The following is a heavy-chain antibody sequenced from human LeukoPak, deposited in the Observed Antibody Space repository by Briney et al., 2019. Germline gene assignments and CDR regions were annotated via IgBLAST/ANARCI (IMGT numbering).Heavy chain of an antibody. D-gene: IGHD3-9*01. CDR3: AREVRYFDWGLYYYYMDV. Sequence: GASVKVSCKASGGTFSSYAISWVRQAPGQGLEWMGGIIPIFGTANYAQKFQGRVTITADESTSTAYMELSSLRSEDTAVYYCAREVRYFDWGLYYYYMDVWGKGTTVTISS. CDR1: GGTFSSYA. CDR2: IIPIFGTA. V-gene: IGHV1-69*13. J-gene: IGHJ6*03.